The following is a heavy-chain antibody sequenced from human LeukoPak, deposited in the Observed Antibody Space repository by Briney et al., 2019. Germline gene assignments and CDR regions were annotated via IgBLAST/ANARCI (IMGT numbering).Heavy chain of an antibody. CDR2: MNPNSGNT. V-gene: IGHV1-8*01. J-gene: IGHJ6*02. Sequence: DSVKVSCKASGYTFTNYDINWVRQAPGQGLEWMGWMNPNSGNTGYAQKFQGRVTVTGNTSISTAYMELSSLRPEDTAVYYCARGLGELWLPVPTRPYGMDVWGQGTTVTVSS. CDR3: ARGLGELWLPVPTRPYGMDV. D-gene: IGHD5-18*01. CDR1: GYTFTNYD.